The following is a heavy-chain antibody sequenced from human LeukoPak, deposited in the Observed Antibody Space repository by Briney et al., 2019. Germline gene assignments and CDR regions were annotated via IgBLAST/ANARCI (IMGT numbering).Heavy chain of an antibody. CDR1: GYTFTGYY. Sequence: ASVKVSCKASGYTFTGYYMHWVRPAPGQGLEWMGWINPNSGGTNYAQKFQGRVTMTRDTSISTAYMELSRLRSDDTAVYYCARVYYDSSGYYYFDYWGQGTLVTVSS. J-gene: IGHJ4*02. V-gene: IGHV1-2*02. CDR2: INPNSGGT. CDR3: ARVYYDSSGYYYFDY. D-gene: IGHD3-22*01.